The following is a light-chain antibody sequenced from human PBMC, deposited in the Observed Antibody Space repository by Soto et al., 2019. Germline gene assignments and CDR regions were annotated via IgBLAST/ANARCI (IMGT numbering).Light chain of an antibody. J-gene: IGKJ2*01. Sequence: DIQMTQSPSTLSASVGDRVTITCRASQSIGNWLAWYQQKPGTAPKLLIFAASDLEPEVPSRFSGSGVGTEFTLTINGLQADDFAIYYCQQYANYPFTFGQGTKLEI. CDR3: QQYANYPFT. CDR2: AAS. CDR1: QSIGNW. V-gene: IGKV1-5*03.